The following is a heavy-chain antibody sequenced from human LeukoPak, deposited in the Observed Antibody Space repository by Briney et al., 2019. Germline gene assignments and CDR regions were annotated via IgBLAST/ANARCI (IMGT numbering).Heavy chain of an antibody. D-gene: IGHD3-22*01. CDR2: IRFDGSNI. CDR1: GISFSAHG. Sequence: GGSLRLSCAASGISFSAHGMHWVRQAPGKGLEWVAIIRFDGSNIHYADSVKGRFTISRDNSKNTLYLQMNSLRDEDTAVYYCAKSSYYDSSGYYREYYFDFWGQGTLVTVSS. V-gene: IGHV3-30*02. J-gene: IGHJ4*02. CDR3: AKSSYYDSSGYYREYYFDF.